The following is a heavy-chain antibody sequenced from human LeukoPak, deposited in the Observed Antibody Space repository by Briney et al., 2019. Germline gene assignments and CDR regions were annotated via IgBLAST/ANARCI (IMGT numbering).Heavy chain of an antibody. CDR1: GGSISSYY. CDR3: ARRYCSGGSCYWFDP. V-gene: IGHV4-59*08. J-gene: IGHJ5*02. D-gene: IGHD2-15*01. CDR2: IYYSGST. Sequence: SETLSLTCTVSGGSISSYYWSWIRQPAGKGLEWIGYIYYSGSTNYNPSLKSRVTISVDTSKNQFSLKLSSVTAADTAVYYCARRYCSGGSCYWFDPWGQGTLVTVSS.